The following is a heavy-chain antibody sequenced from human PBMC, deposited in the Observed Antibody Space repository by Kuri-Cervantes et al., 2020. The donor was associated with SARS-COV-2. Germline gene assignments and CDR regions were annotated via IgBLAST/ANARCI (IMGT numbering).Heavy chain of an antibody. D-gene: IGHD7-27*01. CDR1: GGSININGYF. Sequence: ESLKISCTVSGGSININGYFWGWIRQSPGKGLEWIGSIFYSGSTSYNPSLGSRGTISIDTSRNLFSLSLSSVTAADTAVYYCARAAGDQGEYYYYYYMDVWGKGTTVTVSS. J-gene: IGHJ6*03. CDR3: ARAAGDQGEYYYYYYMDV. V-gene: IGHV4-39*01. CDR2: IFYSGST.